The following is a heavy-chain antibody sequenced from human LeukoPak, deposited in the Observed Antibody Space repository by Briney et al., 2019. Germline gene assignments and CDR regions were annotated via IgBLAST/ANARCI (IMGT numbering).Heavy chain of an antibody. J-gene: IGHJ5*02. CDR2: INPNSGGT. CDR3: ARGKVVVVVAARFDP. D-gene: IGHD2-15*01. CDR1: GYTFTGYY. Sequence: GASVKVSCKASGYTFTGYYMHWVRQAPGQGLEWMGWINPNSGGTNYAQKFQGRVTMTRDTSISTAYMELSRLRSDDTAVYYCARGKVVVVVAARFDPWGQGTLVTVSS. V-gene: IGHV1-2*02.